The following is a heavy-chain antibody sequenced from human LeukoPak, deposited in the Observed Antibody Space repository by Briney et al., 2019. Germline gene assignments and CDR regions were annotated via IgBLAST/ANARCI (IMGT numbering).Heavy chain of an antibody. J-gene: IGHJ4*02. Sequence: GASVKVSCKASGYTFTSYDINWVRQATGQGLGWMGWMNPNSGNTGYAQKFQGRVTMTRNTSISTAYMELSSLRSEDTAVYYCARGVRIAVAGRYYFDYWGQGTLVTVSS. CDR3: ARGVRIAVAGRYYFDY. CDR2: MNPNSGNT. D-gene: IGHD6-19*01. V-gene: IGHV1-8*01. CDR1: GYTFTSYD.